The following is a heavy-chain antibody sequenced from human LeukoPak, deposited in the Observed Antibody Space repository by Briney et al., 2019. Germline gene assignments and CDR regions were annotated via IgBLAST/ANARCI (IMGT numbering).Heavy chain of an antibody. J-gene: IGHJ5*02. Sequence: ASEKVSCKATGGSYIRYAISWVRQATGQWLEWMGGIIPIFGTANYAQKFQGRVTITADESTSTAYMELSSLRSEDTAVYYCARESSSERSDWFDPWGQGTLVTVSS. CDR1: GGSYIRYA. D-gene: IGHD6-13*01. CDR3: ARESSSERSDWFDP. CDR2: IIPIFGTA. V-gene: IGHV1-69*13.